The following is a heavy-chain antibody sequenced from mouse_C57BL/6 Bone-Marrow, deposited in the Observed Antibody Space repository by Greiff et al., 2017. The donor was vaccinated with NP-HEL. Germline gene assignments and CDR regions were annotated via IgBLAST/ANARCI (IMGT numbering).Heavy chain of an antibody. J-gene: IGHJ2*01. CDR3: ARCLITTVGYFGY. CDR1: GYTFTSYW. CDR2: INPSNGGT. Sequence: QVQLQQPGTELVKPGASVKLSCKASGYTFTSYWMHWVKQRPGQGLEWIGNINPSNGGTNYNAKFKSKATLTVDKSSSTAYMQLSSLTSEDSAVYYCARCLITTVGYFGYWGQGTTLTVSS. V-gene: IGHV1-53*01. D-gene: IGHD1-1*01.